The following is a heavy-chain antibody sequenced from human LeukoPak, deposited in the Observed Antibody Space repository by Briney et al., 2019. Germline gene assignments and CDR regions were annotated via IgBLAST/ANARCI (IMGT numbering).Heavy chain of an antibody. CDR3: AKGISGSYLGD. CDR2: IGGSGGST. CDR1: GFTFSSYA. Sequence: GGSLRLSCAASGFTFSSYAMSWVRQAPGKGLEWVSTIGGSGGSTYYADSVKGRFTISRDYSKNTLYLQMNSLRADDTAVYYCAKGISGSYLGDWGQGTLVTVSS. D-gene: IGHD1-26*01. J-gene: IGHJ4*02. V-gene: IGHV3-23*01.